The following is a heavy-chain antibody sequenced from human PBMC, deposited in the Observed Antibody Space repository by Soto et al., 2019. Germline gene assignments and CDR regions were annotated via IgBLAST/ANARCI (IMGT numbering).Heavy chain of an antibody. CDR3: ARDPLDSSGYYYFDY. CDR2: MYYSGST. D-gene: IGHD3-22*01. J-gene: IGHJ4*02. CDR1: GGSISSGGYY. Sequence: SETLSRTCTVSGGSISSGGYYWSWIRQHPGKGLEWSGYMYYSGSTYYNQSLKSRVTISVDTSKNQFSMKLSSVTDADTAVYYCARDPLDSSGYYYFDYWGQGTMVTVSS. V-gene: IGHV4-31*03.